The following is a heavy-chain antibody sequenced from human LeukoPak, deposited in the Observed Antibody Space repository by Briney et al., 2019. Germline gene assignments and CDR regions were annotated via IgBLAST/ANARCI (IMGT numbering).Heavy chain of an antibody. D-gene: IGHD2-2*01. CDR1: GFTFDDYG. V-gene: IGHV3-20*04. Sequence: GGSLRLSCAASGFTFDDYGMSGVRQAPGKGLEWVSGINWNGGSTGYADSVKGRFTISRDNAKNSLYLQMNSLRAEDTALYYCARGVIYCSSTSCYGTYFDYWGQGTLVTVSS. CDR2: INWNGGST. J-gene: IGHJ4*02. CDR3: ARGVIYCSSTSCYGTYFDY.